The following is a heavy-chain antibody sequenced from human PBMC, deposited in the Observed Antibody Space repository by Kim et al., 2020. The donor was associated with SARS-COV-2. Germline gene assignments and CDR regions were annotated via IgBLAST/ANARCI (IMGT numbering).Heavy chain of an antibody. CDR2: T. D-gene: IGHD3-16*01. J-gene: IGHJ4*02. Sequence: TNYLPSLKGRVTMSVVTSTNQFSLQLGSVTAADTAVYFCARHDDYADHCDNWGQGILVTVSS. V-gene: IGHV4-59*08. CDR3: ARHDDYADHCDN.